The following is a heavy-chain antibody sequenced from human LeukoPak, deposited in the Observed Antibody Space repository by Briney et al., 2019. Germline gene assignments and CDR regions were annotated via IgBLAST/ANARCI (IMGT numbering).Heavy chain of an antibody. D-gene: IGHD5-18*01. J-gene: IGHJ4*02. CDR2: ISAYNGNT. CDR1: GYTFTSYG. Sequence: ASVKVSCKASGYTFTSYGISWVRQAPGQGLEWMGWISAYNGNTNYAQKLQGRVTMTTDTSTSTAYMELRSLRSDDTTVYYCAVGYSYGPPLFFDYWGQGTLVTVSS. V-gene: IGHV1-18*04. CDR3: AVGYSYGPPLFFDY.